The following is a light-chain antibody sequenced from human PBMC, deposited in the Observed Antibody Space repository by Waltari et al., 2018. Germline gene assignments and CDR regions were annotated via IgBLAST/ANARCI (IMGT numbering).Light chain of an antibody. CDR3: AAWDDSLSGVV. J-gene: IGLJ2*01. CDR1: SSNIGGNT. Sequence: QSVLTQPPSASGTPGQRVTISCSGRSSNIGGNTVAWYQQVPGAAPKLLIYIDNARPAGVPDRFSGSKSGTSASLAISGLQSEDEALYYCAAWDDSLSGVVFGGGTKLTVL. CDR2: IDN. V-gene: IGLV1-44*01.